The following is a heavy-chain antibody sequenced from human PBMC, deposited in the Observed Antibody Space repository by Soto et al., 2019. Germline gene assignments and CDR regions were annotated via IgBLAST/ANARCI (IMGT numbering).Heavy chain of an antibody. CDR1: GFTFSSYG. J-gene: IGHJ6*02. Sequence: QVQLVESGGGVVQPGRSLRLSCAASGFTFSSYGMHWVRQAPGKGLEWVAVISYDGSNKYYADSVKGRFTISRDNSKNTLYLQMNSLRAEDTAVYYCAKDHDSSSWSGSDYGMDVWGQGTTVTVSS. CDR2: ISYDGSNK. CDR3: AKDHDSSSWSGSDYGMDV. V-gene: IGHV3-30*18. D-gene: IGHD6-13*01.